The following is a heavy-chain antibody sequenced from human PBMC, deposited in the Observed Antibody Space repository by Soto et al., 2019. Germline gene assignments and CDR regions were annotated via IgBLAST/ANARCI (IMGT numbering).Heavy chain of an antibody. CDR1: GYTFTSYY. CDR3: ARGASHCSGGSCPKENWFDP. J-gene: IGHJ5*02. Sequence: ASVKVSCKASGYTFTSYYMHWVRQAPGQGLEWMGIINPSGGSTSYAQKFQGRVTMTRDTSTSTVYMELSSVRPEDTAVYYCARGASHCSGGSCPKENWFDPWGQGTLVTVSS. V-gene: IGHV1-46*01. D-gene: IGHD2-15*01. CDR2: INPSGGST.